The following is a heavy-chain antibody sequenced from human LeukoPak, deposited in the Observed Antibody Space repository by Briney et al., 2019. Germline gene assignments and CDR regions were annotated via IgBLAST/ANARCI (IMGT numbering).Heavy chain of an antibody. CDR3: ASPPTRYSSSWFLY. CDR1: GGSFSGYY. Sequence: PSETLSLTCAVYGGSFSGYYWSWIRQPPGKGLEWIGEINHSGSTNYNPSLKSQVTISVDTSKNQFSLKLSSVTAADTAVYYCASPPTRYSSSWFLYWGQGTLVTVSS. CDR2: INHSGST. J-gene: IGHJ4*02. D-gene: IGHD6-13*01. V-gene: IGHV4-34*01.